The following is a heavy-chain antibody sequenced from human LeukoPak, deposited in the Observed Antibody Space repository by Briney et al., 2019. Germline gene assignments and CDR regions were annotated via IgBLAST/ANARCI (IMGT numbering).Heavy chain of an antibody. Sequence: GGSLRLSCAASGFTFSSYAMHWVRQAPGKGLEYVSAISSNGGSTYYANSVKGRFTISRDNSKNTLYLQVGSLRAEDMAVYYCARIWHSSGYSDYWGQGTLVTVSS. CDR1: GFTFSSYA. CDR2: ISSNGGST. CDR3: ARIWHSSGYSDY. J-gene: IGHJ4*02. V-gene: IGHV3-64*01. D-gene: IGHD6-19*01.